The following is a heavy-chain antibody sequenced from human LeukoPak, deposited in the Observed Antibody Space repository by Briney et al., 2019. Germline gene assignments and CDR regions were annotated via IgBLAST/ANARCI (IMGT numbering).Heavy chain of an antibody. Sequence: PSETLSLTCAVYGGSFSGYYWSWIRQPPGKGLEWTGEINHSGSTNYNPSLKSRVTISLDTSKNQFSLKLSSVTAADTAIYYCARIVVVPAVIPTYSYGMDVWGQGTTVTVSS. CDR2: INHSGST. J-gene: IGHJ6*02. CDR3: ARIVVVPAVIPTYSYGMDV. CDR1: GGSFSGYY. V-gene: IGHV4-34*01. D-gene: IGHD2-2*02.